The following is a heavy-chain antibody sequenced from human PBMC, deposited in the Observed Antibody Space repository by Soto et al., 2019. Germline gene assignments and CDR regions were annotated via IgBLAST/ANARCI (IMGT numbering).Heavy chain of an antibody. CDR3: ATDGIAVAGTGAFDI. CDR2: IYYSGST. Sequence: LSLTCTVSGGSISSYYWSWIRQPPGKGLEWIGYIYYSGSTNYNPSLKSRVTISVDTSKNQFSLKLRSVTAADTAVYYCATDGIAVAGTGAFDIWGQGTMATV. CDR1: GGSISSYY. V-gene: IGHV4-59*01. J-gene: IGHJ3*02. D-gene: IGHD6-19*01.